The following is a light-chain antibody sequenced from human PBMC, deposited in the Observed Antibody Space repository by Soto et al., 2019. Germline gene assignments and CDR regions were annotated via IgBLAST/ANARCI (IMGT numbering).Light chain of an antibody. J-gene: IGLJ2*01. CDR3: KSYDSSSLV. CDR1: SSNIGAGYD. Sequence: QSVLTQPPSVSGAPGQRVTISCTGSSSNIGAGYDVHWYQQLPGTAPKLLIYGNNKRPSGVPDRFSGSRSGTSASLAITGLQAEDEADYYCKSYDSSSLVFGGGTKLTVL. CDR2: GNN. V-gene: IGLV1-40*01.